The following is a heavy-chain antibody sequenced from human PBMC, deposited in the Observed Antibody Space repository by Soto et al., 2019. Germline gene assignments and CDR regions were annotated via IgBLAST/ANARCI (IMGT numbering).Heavy chain of an antibody. D-gene: IGHD3-10*01. CDR3: ARQGFGESYYYYGMDV. J-gene: IGHJ6*02. CDR1: GYSFTSYW. Sequence: ESLKISCKGSGYSFTSYWISWVRQMPGKGLEWMGRIAPSDSYTNYSPSFQGHATISADKSISTAYLQWSSLKASDTAMYYCARQGFGESYYYYGMDVWGQGTTVTVSS. CDR2: IAPSDSYT. V-gene: IGHV5-10-1*01.